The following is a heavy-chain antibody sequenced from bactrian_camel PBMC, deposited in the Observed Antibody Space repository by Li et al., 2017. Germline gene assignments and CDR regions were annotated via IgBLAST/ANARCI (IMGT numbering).Heavy chain of an antibody. CDR2: IDTGDGST. CDR3: ATVSFGTCTKVHGVNDFGA. V-gene: IGHV3S1*01. CDR1: GYTFNTYS. Sequence: HVQLVESGGGSALAGGSVRLSCAASGYTFNTYSWFRQAPGREREGVAAIDTGDGSTYYLNSVEGRFTISHDNAKNTLYLQMNSLKPEDTAIYYCATVSFGTCTKVHGVNDFGAWGQGTQVTVS. J-gene: IGHJ6*01. D-gene: IGHD5*01.